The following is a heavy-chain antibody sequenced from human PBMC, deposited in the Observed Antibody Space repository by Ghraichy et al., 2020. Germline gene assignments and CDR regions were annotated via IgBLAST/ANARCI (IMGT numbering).Heavy chain of an antibody. CDR1: GFTVDSYY. CDR2: VYSGGGT. Sequence: GGSLTLSCAASGFTVDSYYVNWVRQSQGKGLEWVSVVYSGGGTDYADSVKGRFTVSRDPSKNMVYLQMDSLRVEDTARYYCATGSSGFAASDVWGPGTLVTVST. D-gene: IGHD6-19*01. V-gene: IGHV3-53*01. J-gene: IGHJ4*02. CDR3: ATGSSGFAASDV.